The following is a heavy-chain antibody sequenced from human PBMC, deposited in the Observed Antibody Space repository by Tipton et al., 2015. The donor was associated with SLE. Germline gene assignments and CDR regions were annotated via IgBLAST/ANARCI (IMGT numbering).Heavy chain of an antibody. CDR1: GASISNYSYY. CDR2: IYTFGIT. J-gene: IGHJ3*02. D-gene: IGHD4-23*01. Sequence: TLSLTCTVSGASISNYSYYWSWIRQPAGKGLEWIGRIYTFGITNYNPPLNSRVTISGDTSKNQISLNLRSVSAADTAVYFCAGSMVTRGVGAFEIWGQGTLVSVSS. CDR3: AGSMVTRGVGAFEI. V-gene: IGHV4-61*02.